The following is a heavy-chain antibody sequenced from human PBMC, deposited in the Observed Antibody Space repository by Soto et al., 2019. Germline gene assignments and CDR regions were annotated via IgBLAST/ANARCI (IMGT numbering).Heavy chain of an antibody. CDR3: ARGLTDDYGDYGLERYGMDV. J-gene: IGHJ6*02. CDR1: GYTFTSYY. D-gene: IGHD4-17*01. V-gene: IGHV1-46*01. Sequence: ASVKVSCKASGYTFTSYYMHWVRQAPGQGLEWMGIINPSGGSTSYAQKFQGRVTMTRDTSTSTVYMELSSLRSEDTAVYYCARGLTDDYGDYGLERYGMDVWGQGTTVPVSS. CDR2: INPSGGST.